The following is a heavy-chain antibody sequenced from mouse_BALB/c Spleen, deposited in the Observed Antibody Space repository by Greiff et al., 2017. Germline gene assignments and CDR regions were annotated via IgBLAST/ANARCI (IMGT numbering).Heavy chain of an antibody. V-gene: IGHV5-17*02. Sequence: EVMLVESGGGLVQPGGSRKLSCAASGFTFSSFGMHWVRPAPEKGLEWVAYISSGSSTIYYADTVKGRFSISRDNPKNTLFLQRTSLRSEDTAMYYCARWGGYYPYAMDYWGQGTSVTVSS. CDR1: GFTFSSFG. CDR2: ISSGSSTI. CDR3: ARWGGYYPYAMDY. J-gene: IGHJ4*01. D-gene: IGHD2-3*01.